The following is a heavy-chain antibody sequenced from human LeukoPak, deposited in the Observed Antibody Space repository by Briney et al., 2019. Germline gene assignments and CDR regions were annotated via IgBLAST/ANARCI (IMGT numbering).Heavy chain of an antibody. Sequence: GESLRLSCVASGFTFSSYEMNWVRQAPGKGLEWVSYISSSGSTRYYADSVKGRFTISRDNAKNSLYLQMNSLRAEDTAVYYCARVQTTVTTLDYWGQGTLVTVSS. CDR2: ISSSGSTR. CDR1: GFTFSSYE. D-gene: IGHD4-17*01. J-gene: IGHJ4*02. CDR3: ARVQTTVTTLDY. V-gene: IGHV3-48*03.